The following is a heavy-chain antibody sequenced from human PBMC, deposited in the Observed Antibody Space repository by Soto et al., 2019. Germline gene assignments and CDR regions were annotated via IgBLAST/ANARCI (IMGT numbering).Heavy chain of an antibody. V-gene: IGHV1-69*01. CDR1: GGTFSSYA. D-gene: IGHD3-22*01. CDR3: ARGPDYYDSSGHWYFDL. Sequence: QVQLVQSGAEVKKPGSSVKVSCKASGGTFSSYAISWVRQAPGQGLEWMGGIIPIFGTANYAQKFRGRVTITADESTSTAYMELSSLRSEDTAVYYCARGPDYYDSSGHWYFDLWGRGTLVTVSS. J-gene: IGHJ2*01. CDR2: IIPIFGTA.